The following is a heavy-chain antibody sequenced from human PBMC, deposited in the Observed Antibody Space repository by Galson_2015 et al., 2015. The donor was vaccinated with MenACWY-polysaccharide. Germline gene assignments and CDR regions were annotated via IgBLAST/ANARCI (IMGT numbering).Heavy chain of an antibody. CDR2: IRSSGTNT. J-gene: IGHJ5*02. Sequence: LRLSCAASGFTFTSYALSWVRQAPGKGLEWVSAIRSSGTNTYYADSVRGRFTISRDNSKNTLYLQMNSLRAEDTAVYYCAKDSTDFWSVAGRFDHWGQGTLVTVSS. D-gene: IGHD3-3*01. V-gene: IGHV3-23*01. CDR1: GFTFTSYA. CDR3: AKDSTDFWSVAGRFDH.